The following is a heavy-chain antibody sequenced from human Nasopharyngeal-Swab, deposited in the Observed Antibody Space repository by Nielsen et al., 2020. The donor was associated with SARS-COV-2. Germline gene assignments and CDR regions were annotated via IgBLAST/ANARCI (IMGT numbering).Heavy chain of an antibody. CDR3: ARMLRYFDWLSKYGMDV. CDR2: INPSSGST. J-gene: IGHJ6*02. V-gene: IGHV1-46*01. Sequence: ASVKVSCKASGYTFTSHYIQWVRQAPGQGLEWMGIINPSSGSTSYAQKFQGRVTMTRDTSTSTVYMDLSSLRSEDTAVYYCARMLRYFDWLSKYGMDVWGQGTTVTVSS. D-gene: IGHD3-9*01. CDR1: GYTFTSHY.